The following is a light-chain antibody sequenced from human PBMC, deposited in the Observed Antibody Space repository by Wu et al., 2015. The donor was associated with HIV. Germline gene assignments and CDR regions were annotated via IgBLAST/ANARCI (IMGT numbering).Light chain of an antibody. J-gene: IGKJ2*01. V-gene: IGKV3-20*01. CDR2: GAS. CDR3: QQYGSSPYT. CDR1: QSVSSSY. Sequence: EIVLTQSPGTLSLSPGERATLSCRASQSVSSSYVAWYQQKPGQAPRFFIYGASSRAAGIPDRFRGSGSGTDFTLTISRLEPEDSAVYYCQQYGSSPYTFGEGPSWRSN.